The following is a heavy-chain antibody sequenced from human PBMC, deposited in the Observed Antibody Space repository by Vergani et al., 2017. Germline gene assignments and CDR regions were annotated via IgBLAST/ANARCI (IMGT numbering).Heavy chain of an antibody. CDR1: GFTFSSYT. V-gene: IGHV3-7*01. J-gene: IGHJ4*02. Sequence: EVQLVESGGGLVKPGGSLRLSCAASGFTFSSYTMNWVRQAPGKGLEWVANIKQDGSEKYYVDSVKGRFTISRDNAKNSLYLQMNSLRAEDTAVYYCAREGVYPGIAVAGYWGQGTLVTVSS. D-gene: IGHD6-19*01. CDR3: AREGVYPGIAVAGY. CDR2: IKQDGSEK.